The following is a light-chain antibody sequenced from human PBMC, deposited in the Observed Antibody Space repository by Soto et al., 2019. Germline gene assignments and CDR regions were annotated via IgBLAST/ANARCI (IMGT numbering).Light chain of an antibody. Sequence: EIVLTQSPGTLSLSPGERATLSCRACQSVSSSYLAWYQQKPGQAPRLLIYGASSRATGIPDRFSGSGSGTDFTLTISRLEPEDFAVYYCQQYGSSPITFGQGTRLGL. CDR1: QSVSSSY. CDR3: QQYGSSPIT. J-gene: IGKJ5*01. V-gene: IGKV3-20*01. CDR2: GAS.